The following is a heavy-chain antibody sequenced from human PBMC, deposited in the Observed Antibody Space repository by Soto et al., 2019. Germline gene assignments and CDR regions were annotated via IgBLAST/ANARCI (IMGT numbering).Heavy chain of an antibody. J-gene: IGHJ6*03. CDR1: GFTFSSYD. Sequence: WGSLRLSCAASGFTFSSYDMHWVRQATGKGLEWVSAIGTAGDTYYPGSVKGRFTISRENAKNSLYLQMNSLRAGDTAVYYCARVGYCSGGSCSSYMDVWGKGTTVTVSS. CDR2: IGTAGDT. CDR3: ARVGYCSGGSCSSYMDV. V-gene: IGHV3-13*01. D-gene: IGHD2-15*01.